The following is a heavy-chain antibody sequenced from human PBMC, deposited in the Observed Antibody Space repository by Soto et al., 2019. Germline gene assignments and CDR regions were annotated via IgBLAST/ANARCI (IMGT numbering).Heavy chain of an antibody. CDR2: INSDGSST. V-gene: IGHV3-74*01. D-gene: IGHD3-9*01. J-gene: IGHJ5*02. Sequence: GGSLRLSCAASGFTFSSYWMHWVRQAPGKGLVWVSRINSDGSSTSYADSVKGRFTISRDNAKNTLYLQMNSLRAEDTAVYYCLKDLEVLRYFDCSFNWFAPWGQGTLVTVSS. CDR1: GFTFSSYW. CDR3: LKDLEVLRYFDCSFNWFAP.